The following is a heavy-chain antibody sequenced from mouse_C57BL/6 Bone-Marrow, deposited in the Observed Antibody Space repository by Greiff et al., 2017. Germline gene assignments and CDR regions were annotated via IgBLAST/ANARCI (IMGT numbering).Heavy chain of an antibody. CDR1: GFTFSSYA. V-gene: IGHV5-9-1*02. CDR2: ISSGGDYI. CDR3: TYYYGSSYWYFVV. Sequence: EVMLVESGEGLVKPGGSLKLSCAASGFTFSSYAMSWVRQTPEKRLEWVAYISSGGDYIYYADTVKGRFTISRDNARNTPYLQMSSLKSEDTAMYYCTYYYGSSYWYFVVWGTGTTVTVSS. D-gene: IGHD1-1*01. J-gene: IGHJ1*03.